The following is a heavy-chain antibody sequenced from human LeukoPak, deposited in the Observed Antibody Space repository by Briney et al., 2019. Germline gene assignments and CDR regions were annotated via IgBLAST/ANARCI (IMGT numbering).Heavy chain of an antibody. J-gene: IGHJ4*02. CDR2: ISDSGGTT. Sequence: PGGSLRLSCAVSGFTFSSFAMSWVRQAPRKGLEWVSVISDSGGTTFYADSVKGRFTISRDNSKNTLYLQMNSLRDEDTAVYYCAKEASGYGYYFDYWGQGTLVTVSS. D-gene: IGHD3-10*01. V-gene: IGHV3-23*01. CDR3: AKEASGYGYYFDY. CDR1: GFTFSSFA.